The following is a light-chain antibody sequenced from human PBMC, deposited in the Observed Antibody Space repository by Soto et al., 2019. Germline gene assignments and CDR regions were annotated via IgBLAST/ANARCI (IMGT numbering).Light chain of an antibody. V-gene: IGLV1-44*01. CDR2: SNS. Sequence: QSVLTQPPSASGTPGQRVSISCSGSSSNIGSNTVNWYRQLPGTAPKLLINSNSQRPSGVPDRFSGSKSGTSASLAISGLQSEDEADYYCASWDDSLNGVVFGGGTKLTVL. J-gene: IGLJ2*01. CDR1: SSNIGSNT. CDR3: ASWDDSLNGVV.